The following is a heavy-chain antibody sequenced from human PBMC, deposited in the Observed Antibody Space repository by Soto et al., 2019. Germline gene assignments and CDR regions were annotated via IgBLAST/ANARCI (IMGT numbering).Heavy chain of an antibody. D-gene: IGHD2-21*02. CDR1: GGSISGYY. Sequence: ASETLSLTCTVSGGSISGYYWSWIRRPPGKGLEWIGYMYNSGSTVYNPPFKSRVTISVDTYKNQFSLKLSSVTAADTAIYYCARDLWGYCGTNCYPLDVWGQGTTVTVLL. CDR3: ARDLWGYCGTNCYPLDV. J-gene: IGHJ6*02. CDR2: MYNSGST. V-gene: IGHV4-59*01.